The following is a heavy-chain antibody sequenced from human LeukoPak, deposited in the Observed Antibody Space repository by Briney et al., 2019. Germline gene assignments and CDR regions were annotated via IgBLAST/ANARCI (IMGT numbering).Heavy chain of an antibody. CDR3: AREGSGWYGNFDY. CDR1: AYTFTGYY. V-gene: IGHV1-2*02. CDR2: INPDSGGT. Sequence: ASVKVSCKASAYTFTGYYMHWVRQASGQGLVWMGWINPDSGGTNYAQKSQGRVTMTRDTSISTAYMEVSRLRSDDTAVYYCAREGSGWYGNFDYWGQGTLVTVSS. J-gene: IGHJ4*02. D-gene: IGHD6-19*01.